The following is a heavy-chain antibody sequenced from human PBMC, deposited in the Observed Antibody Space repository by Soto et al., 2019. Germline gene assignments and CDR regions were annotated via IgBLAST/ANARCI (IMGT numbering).Heavy chain of an antibody. J-gene: IGHJ4*02. CDR3: ARDLHSEDRGSTVRY. D-gene: IGHD3-10*01. CDR1: GYTFTSYA. CDR2: INAGNGNT. Sequence: QVPLVQSGAEVKKPGASVKVSCKASGYTFTSYAMHWVRQAPGQRLEWMGWINAGNGNTKYSQKFQGRVTITRDTSASTAYMELSSLRSEDTAVYYCARDLHSEDRGSTVRYWGQGTLVTASS. V-gene: IGHV1-3*01.